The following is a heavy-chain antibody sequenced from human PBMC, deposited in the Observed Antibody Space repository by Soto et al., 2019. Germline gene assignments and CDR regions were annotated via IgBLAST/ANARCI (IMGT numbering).Heavy chain of an antibody. CDR2: IIPIFGTA. J-gene: IGHJ6*02. D-gene: IGHD2-15*01. CDR3: ARSSPPCSAHGPYYYYYYGMDV. Sequence: QVQLVQSGAEVKKPGSSVKVSCKASGGTFSSYAISWVRQAPGQGLEWMGGIIPIFGTANYAQKFQGRVTITADESTSTAYMELSSLRSEDTAVYYCARSSPPCSAHGPYYYYYYGMDVWGQGNTVTVSS. CDR1: GGTFSSYA. V-gene: IGHV1-69*01.